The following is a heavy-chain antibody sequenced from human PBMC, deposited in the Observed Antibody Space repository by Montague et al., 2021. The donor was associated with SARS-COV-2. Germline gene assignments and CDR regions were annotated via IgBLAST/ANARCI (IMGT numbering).Heavy chain of an antibody. CDR3: ASQPNHFGEHY. CDR1: GFTFDDHA. Sequence: SLRLSCAASGFTFDDHAMHWVRQPPGKGLEWVSRISWNSGSIGYADSVKGRFTISGDNVKNSLFLEMSSLRVDDTAFYYCASQPNHFGEHYWGRGTLVTVSS. J-gene: IGHJ4*02. CDR2: ISWNSGSI. V-gene: IGHV3-9*01. D-gene: IGHD3-10*01.